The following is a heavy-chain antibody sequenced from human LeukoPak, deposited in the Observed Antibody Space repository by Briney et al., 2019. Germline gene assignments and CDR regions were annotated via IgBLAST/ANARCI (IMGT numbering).Heavy chain of an antibody. D-gene: IGHD6-13*01. CDR1: GGSFSGYY. Sequence: SVTLSLTCAVYGGSFSGYYWSWIRQPPGKGLEWIGEINHSGSTNYNPSLKSRVTISVDTSKNQFSLKLSSVTAADTAVYYCARGRGIAAADYWGQGTLVTVSS. J-gene: IGHJ4*02. CDR3: ARGRGIAAADY. V-gene: IGHV4-34*01. CDR2: INHSGST.